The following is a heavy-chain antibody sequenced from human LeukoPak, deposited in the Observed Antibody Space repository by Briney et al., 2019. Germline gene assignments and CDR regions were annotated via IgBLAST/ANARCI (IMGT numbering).Heavy chain of an antibody. CDR1: GFTFSSYS. J-gene: IGHJ4*02. CDR3: ARGQLGLHYFDY. D-gene: IGHD6-13*01. V-gene: IGHV3-21*01. CDR2: ISTSSSYI. Sequence: GGSLRLSCAASGFTFSSYSMNWVRQAPGKGLEWVSSISTSSSYIYHADSVKGRFTISRDNAKNSLYLQMNSLRAEDTAVYYCARGQLGLHYFDYWGQGTLVTVSS.